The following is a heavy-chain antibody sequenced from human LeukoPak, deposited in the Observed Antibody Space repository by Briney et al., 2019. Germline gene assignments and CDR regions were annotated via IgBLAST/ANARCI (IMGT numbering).Heavy chain of an antibody. Sequence: GGSLRLSYAASGLTLSSHNINWVRQAPGKGLEWVSHISSSGSITYYGDSVKGRITISRDNAKNSVSLYMNSLRAEDSAVYYCARPGITAFDIWGQGTMVTVSS. V-gene: IGHV3-48*01. D-gene: IGHD3-10*01. CDR3: ARPGITAFDI. CDR1: GLTLSSHN. J-gene: IGHJ3*02. CDR2: ISSSGSIT.